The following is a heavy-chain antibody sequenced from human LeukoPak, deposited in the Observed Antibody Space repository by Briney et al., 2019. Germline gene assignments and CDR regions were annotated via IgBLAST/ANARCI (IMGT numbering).Heavy chain of an antibody. CDR3: ARDQYYYGSGSRNWFDP. Sequence: SVKVSCKASGGTFSSYAISWVRQAPEQGLEWMGGIIPIFGTANYAQRFQGRVTITADESTSTAYMELSSLRSEDTAVYYCARDQYYYGSGSRNWFDPWGQGTLVTVSS. V-gene: IGHV1-69*01. CDR1: GGTFSSYA. D-gene: IGHD3-10*01. J-gene: IGHJ5*02. CDR2: IIPIFGTA.